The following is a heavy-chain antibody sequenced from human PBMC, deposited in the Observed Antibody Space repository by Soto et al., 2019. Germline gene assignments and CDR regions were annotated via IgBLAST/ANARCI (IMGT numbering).Heavy chain of an antibody. CDR1: GFSFSDSA. Sequence: EVHLVESGGGLVQPGGSLKLSCEVSGFSFSDSAMHWVRQASGKGLQWVGRIRSKPNNYATAYDESVKGRFTISRDDSKNTAYLQMNSLKIEDTAIYYCTRHAVDYWGQGTLVTVSS. D-gene: IGHD6-19*01. J-gene: IGHJ4*02. CDR2: IRSKPNNYAT. CDR3: TRHAVDY. V-gene: IGHV3-73*02.